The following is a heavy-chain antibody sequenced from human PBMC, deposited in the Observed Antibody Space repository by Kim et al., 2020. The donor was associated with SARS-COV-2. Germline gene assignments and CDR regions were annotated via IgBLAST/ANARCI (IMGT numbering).Heavy chain of an antibody. Sequence: YIYYADSVKGRFTISRDNAKNSLYLQMNSLRAEDTAVYYCAAGGYGSGSRWGQGTLVTVSS. V-gene: IGHV3-21*01. J-gene: IGHJ4*02. D-gene: IGHD3-10*01. CDR3: AAGGYGSGSR. CDR2: YI.